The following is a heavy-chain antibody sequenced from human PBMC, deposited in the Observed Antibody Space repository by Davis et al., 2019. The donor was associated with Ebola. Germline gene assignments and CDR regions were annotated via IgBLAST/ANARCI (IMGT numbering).Heavy chain of an antibody. CDR3: ARGRTVTGTRVLSWFDP. J-gene: IGHJ5*02. CDR1: GYTFTRYG. Sequence: AASVTVSFKASGYTFTRYGISWVRQAPGQGLAWMGWINDGDGKIIYSESFQGRLTITRDTSATTAYMELSSLRSEDTAAYYCARGRTVTGTRVLSWFDPWGQGALVTVSS. D-gene: IGHD6-19*01. CDR2: INDGDGKI. V-gene: IGHV1-18*01.